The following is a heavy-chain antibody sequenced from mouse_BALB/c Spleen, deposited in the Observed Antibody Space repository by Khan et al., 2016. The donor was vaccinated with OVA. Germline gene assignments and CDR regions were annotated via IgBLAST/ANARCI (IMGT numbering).Heavy chain of an antibody. CDR2: ISYSGST. CDR3: ARGNYYGYAMDS. Sequence: EVQLQESGPGLVKPSQSLSLTCTVTGYSITSNYAWNWIRQFPGNKLEWMGYISYSGSTNYNPSLKSRISITRDTSKNQFFLQLNSVTTEDTATYYCARGNYYGYAMDSWGQGTSITVSS. D-gene: IGHD1-1*01. CDR1: GYSITSNYA. J-gene: IGHJ4*01. V-gene: IGHV3-2*02.